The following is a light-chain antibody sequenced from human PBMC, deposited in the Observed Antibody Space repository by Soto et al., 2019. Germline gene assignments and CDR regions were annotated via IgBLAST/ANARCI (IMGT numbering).Light chain of an antibody. CDR1: QSVTTW. J-gene: IGKJ1*01. V-gene: IGKV1-5*01. CDR2: AAS. CDR3: QQYETYSQT. Sequence: DIQMTQSPSTLSASVGDRVTITCRASQSVTTWLAWYQQKPGKAPKLLIYAASSLESGVPSRFSSSGSETEFTLTISSLQPEDSATYYCQQYETYSQTFGQGTKVEI.